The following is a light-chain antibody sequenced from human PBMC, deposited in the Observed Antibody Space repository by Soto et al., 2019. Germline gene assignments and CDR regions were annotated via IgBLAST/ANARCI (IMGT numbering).Light chain of an antibody. Sequence: EIVLTQSPATLSLSPGERATLSCRASQSVSTYLAWYQQKPGQAPRLLIYDASNRAAGIPARFSDSGSGTDFAISVSSLEPEDFAVYYFQQRSNWRPGTFGQGTKVEIK. V-gene: IGKV3-11*01. CDR3: QQRSNWRPGT. CDR2: DAS. J-gene: IGKJ2*01. CDR1: QSVSTY.